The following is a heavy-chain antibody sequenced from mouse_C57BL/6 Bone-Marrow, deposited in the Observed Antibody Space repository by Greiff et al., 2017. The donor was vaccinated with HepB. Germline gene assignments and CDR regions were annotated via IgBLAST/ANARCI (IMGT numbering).Heavy chain of an antibody. CDR1: GYTFTDYY. Sequence: EVQLQQSGPVLVKPGASVKMSCKASGYTFTDYYMNWVKQSHGKSLEWIGVINPYNGGTSYNQKFKGKATLTVDKSSSTAYMELNSLTSEDSAVYYCARGDGYYFAYWGQGTLVTVSA. CDR2: INPYNGGT. CDR3: ARGDGYYFAY. V-gene: IGHV1-19*01. D-gene: IGHD2-3*01. J-gene: IGHJ3*01.